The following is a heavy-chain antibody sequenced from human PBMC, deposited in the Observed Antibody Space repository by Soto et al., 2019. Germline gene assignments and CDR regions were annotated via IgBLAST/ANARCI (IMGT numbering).Heavy chain of an antibody. Sequence: SETLSLTCTVSGYSISSGYYWSWIRQPPGKGLEWIGEINHSGSTNYNPSLKSRVTISVDTSKNQFSLKLSSVTAADTAVYYCARGRTQQLTTRGWFDPWGQGTLVTVSS. J-gene: IGHJ5*02. CDR3: ARGRTQQLTTRGWFDP. D-gene: IGHD4-4*01. CDR1: GYSISSGYY. CDR2: INHSGST. V-gene: IGHV4-38-2*02.